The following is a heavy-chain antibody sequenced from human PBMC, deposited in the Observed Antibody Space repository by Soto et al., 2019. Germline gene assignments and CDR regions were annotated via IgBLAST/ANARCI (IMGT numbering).Heavy chain of an antibody. CDR3: AKQGSSNLSHFDY. Sequence: QLQLQESGPGLVKPSETLSLTCPVSGVSISSDTYYWGWIRQPPGRGLEWIGSIYYSGATYYNPSLRRRVTISVDTSKNQFSLQLTSVTAADTAVYYCAKQGSSNLSHFDYWGRGTLVTVSS. CDR1: GVSISSDTYY. D-gene: IGHD6-13*01. CDR2: IYYSGAT. J-gene: IGHJ4*02. V-gene: IGHV4-39*01.